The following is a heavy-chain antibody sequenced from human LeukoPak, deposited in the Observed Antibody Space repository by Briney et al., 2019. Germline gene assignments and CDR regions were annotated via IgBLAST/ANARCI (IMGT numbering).Heavy chain of an antibody. D-gene: IGHD6-6*01. V-gene: IGHV3-9*01. CDR1: GFKFDDHG. CDR3: AKGIAARYHYFDY. CDR2: ISWNSGTI. J-gene: IGHJ4*02. Sequence: GRSLRLSCAVSGFKFDDHGMHWVRQAPGKGLKWVSGISWNSGTIGYVDSVKGRFTISRDKAKNSLYLQMNSLRAEDTAVYYCAKGIAARYHYFDYWGQGTLVTVSS.